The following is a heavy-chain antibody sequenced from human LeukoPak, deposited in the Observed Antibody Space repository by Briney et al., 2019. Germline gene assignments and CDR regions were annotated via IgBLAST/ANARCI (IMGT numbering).Heavy chain of an antibody. CDR3: AKTAAGRGGYYFDY. V-gene: IGHV3-21*01. CDR1: GFTFSSYS. CDR2: IRSSSSYI. J-gene: IGHJ4*02. Sequence: KPGGSLRLSCAASGFTFSSYSMNWVRQAPGKGLEWVSSIRSSSSYIYYANSVKGRFTISRDNAKNSLYLQMNSLRAEDTAVYYCAKTAAGRGGYYFDYWGQGTLVTVSS. D-gene: IGHD6-13*01.